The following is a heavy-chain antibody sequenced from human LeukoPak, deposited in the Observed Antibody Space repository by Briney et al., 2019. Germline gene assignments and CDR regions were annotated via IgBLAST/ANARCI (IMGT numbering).Heavy chain of an antibody. V-gene: IGHV4-30-4*01. J-gene: IGHJ3*02. CDR3: ARDLMAHDYGDQKDAFDI. Sequence: SETLSLTCTVSGGSISSGSYYWSWIRQPPGKGLEWIGYIYYSGSTYYNPSLKSRVTISVDTSKNQFSLKLSSVTAADTAVFYCARDLMAHDYGDQKDAFDIWGQGTMVTVSS. CDR1: GGSISSGSYY. D-gene: IGHD4-17*01. CDR2: IYYSGST.